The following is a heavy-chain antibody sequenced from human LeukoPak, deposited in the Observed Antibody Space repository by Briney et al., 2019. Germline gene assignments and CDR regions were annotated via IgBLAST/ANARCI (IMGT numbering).Heavy chain of an antibody. CDR3: ARLPIRRTIFGVVTKGYYFDY. D-gene: IGHD3-3*01. V-gene: IGHV4-39*01. CDR1: GGSISSSSYY. CDR2: IYYSGST. J-gene: IGHJ4*02. Sequence: SETLSLTCTVSGGSISSSSYYWGWIRQPPGKGLEWIGSIYYSGSTYYNPSLKSRVTISVDTSKNQFSLKLSSVTAADTAVYYCARLPIRRTIFGVVTKGYYFDYWGQGTLVTVSS.